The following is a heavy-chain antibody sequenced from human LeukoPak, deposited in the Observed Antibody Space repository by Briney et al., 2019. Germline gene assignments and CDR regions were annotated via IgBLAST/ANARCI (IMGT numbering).Heavy chain of an antibody. V-gene: IGHV4-39*01. CDR3: ARHPPRDGSAFDY. J-gene: IGHJ4*02. CDR1: GGSISSGSYY. CDR2: MYYSGTT. Sequence: ASETLSLTCTVSGGSISSGSYYWGWIRQPPGKGLEWIASMYYSGTTYYSPSLKSRVTISVDTSKNQLSLKLGSVTAADTAVYYCARHPPRDGSAFDYWGRGTLVTVSS.